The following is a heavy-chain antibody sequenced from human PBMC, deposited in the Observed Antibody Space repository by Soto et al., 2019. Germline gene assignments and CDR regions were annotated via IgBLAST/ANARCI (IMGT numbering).Heavy chain of an antibody. CDR3: ARDTIYGDYYYGMDV. Sequence: LSLTCTVSGGSISSYYWGWIRQPPGKGLEWIGYIYYSGSTNYNPSLKSRVTISVDTSKNQFSLKLSSVTAADTAVYYCARDTIYGDYYYGMDVWGQGTTVTVSS. D-gene: IGHD4-17*01. CDR2: IYYSGST. V-gene: IGHV4-59*01. CDR1: GGSISSYY. J-gene: IGHJ6*02.